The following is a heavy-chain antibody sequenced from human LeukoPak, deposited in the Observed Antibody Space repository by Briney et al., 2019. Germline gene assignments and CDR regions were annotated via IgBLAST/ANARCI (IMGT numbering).Heavy chain of an antibody. D-gene: IGHD3-16*01. J-gene: IGHJ3*02. Sequence: GASVKVSCKASGGTFSSYAISWVRQAPGQGLEWMGGIIPIFGTANYAQKFQGRVTITADESTSTAYMELSSLRSEDTAVYYCAGDGGPDAFDIWGQGTMVTVSS. CDR3: AGDGGPDAFDI. V-gene: IGHV1-69*13. CDR1: GGTFSSYA. CDR2: IIPIFGTA.